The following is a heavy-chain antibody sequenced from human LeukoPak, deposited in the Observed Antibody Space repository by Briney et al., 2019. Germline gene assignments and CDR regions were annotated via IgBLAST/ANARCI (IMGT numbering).Heavy chain of an antibody. J-gene: IGHJ4*02. V-gene: IGHV4-4*02. CDR3: ARARAYYYDSSGYYDY. D-gene: IGHD3-22*01. CDR2: IYHSGST. Sequence: SETLSLTCAVSGGSFSSSNWWSWVRQPPGKGLEWIGEIYHSGSTNYNPSLKSRVTISVDKSKNQFSLKLSSVTAADTAVYYCARARAYYYDSSGYYDYWGQGTLVTVSS. CDR1: GGSFSSSNW.